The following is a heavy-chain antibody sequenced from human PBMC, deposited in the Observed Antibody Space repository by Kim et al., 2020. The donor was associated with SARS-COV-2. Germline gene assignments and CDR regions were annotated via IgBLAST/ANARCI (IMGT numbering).Heavy chain of an antibody. CDR3: ARGDPWGGSYSFFDY. Sequence: GGSLRLSCAASGFTFSSSSMNWVRQAPGKGLEWVSSISSSSSYIYYADSVKGRFTISRDNAKNPLYLQINSLRAEDTAVYYCARGDPWGGSYSFFDYWGQGTLVTVSS. J-gene: IGHJ4*02. CDR2: ISSSSSYI. D-gene: IGHD1-26*01. CDR1: GFTFSSSS. V-gene: IGHV3-21*01.